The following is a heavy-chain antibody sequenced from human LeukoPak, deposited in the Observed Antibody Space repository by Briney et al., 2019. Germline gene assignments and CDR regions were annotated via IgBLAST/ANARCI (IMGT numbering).Heavy chain of an antibody. CDR2: IYYSGST. V-gene: IGHV4-39*01. CDR1: GGSISSSSYY. CDR3: ATAGTGYSSSGFDY. Sequence: SETLSLTCTVSGGSISSSSYYWGWIRQPPGKGLEWIGSIYYSGSTYYNPPLKSRVTISVDTSKNQFSLKLSSVTAADTAVYYCATAGTGYSSSGFDYWGQGTLVTVSS. D-gene: IGHD6-13*01. J-gene: IGHJ4*02.